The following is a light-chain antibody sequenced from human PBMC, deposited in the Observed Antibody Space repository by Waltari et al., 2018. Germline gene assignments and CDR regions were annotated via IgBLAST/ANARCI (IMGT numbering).Light chain of an antibody. CDR2: GAS. CDR1: QRVSSSY. V-gene: IGKV3-20*01. J-gene: IGKJ1*01. CDR3: QQYGSSPPWT. Sequence: EIVLTQSPGPLSLSPGERATLSCRASQRVSSSYLAWYQQKPGQAPRLLIYGASSRATGIPDRFSGSGSGTDFTLTISRLEPEDFAVYYCQQYGSSPPWTFGQGTKVEIK.